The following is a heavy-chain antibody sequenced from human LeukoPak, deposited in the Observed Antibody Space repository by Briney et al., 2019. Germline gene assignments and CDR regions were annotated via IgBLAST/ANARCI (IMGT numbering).Heavy chain of an antibody. CDR1: GFTFSGYG. J-gene: IGHJ4*02. V-gene: IGHV3-33*01. CDR2: IWHNGNKK. CDR3: ARASMRMTTAGLVDY. D-gene: IGHD6-13*01. Sequence: GGSLRLSCETSGFTFSGYGMHWVRQAPGKGLEWVAVIWHNGNKKYYADSVKGRFTISRDNAKNSLYLQMKSLRAEDTAVYYCARASMRMTTAGLVDYWGQGTLVTVSS.